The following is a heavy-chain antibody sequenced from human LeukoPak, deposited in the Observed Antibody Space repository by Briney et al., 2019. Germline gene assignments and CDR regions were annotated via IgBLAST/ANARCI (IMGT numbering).Heavy chain of an antibody. D-gene: IGHD3/OR15-3a*01. V-gene: IGHV4-61*01. J-gene: IGHJ6*02. CDR3: ARTRYYYYGMDV. CDR2: MYYSGST. CDR1: GGSVSSGSYY. Sequence: SETLSLTCTVSGGSVSSGSYYWSWIRQPPGKGLEWIGYMYYSGSTNYNPSLKSRVTISVDTSKNQFSLKLSSVTAADTAVYYCARTRYYYYGMDVWGQGTTVTVSS.